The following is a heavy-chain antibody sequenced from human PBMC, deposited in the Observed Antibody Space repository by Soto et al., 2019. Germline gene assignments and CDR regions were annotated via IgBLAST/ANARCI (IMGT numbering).Heavy chain of an antibody. D-gene: IGHD3-22*01. CDR3: ARNTYYYDSSGLIFDY. CDR1: GGSISSGNYY. V-gene: IGHV4-30-4*02. J-gene: IGHJ4*02. Sequence: PSETLSLTCTVSGGSISSGNYYWSWIRQPPGKGLEWIGYIYTSGSTYYNPSLRSRASISVDTSKNQFSLKLSSVTAADTAVYYCARNTYYYDSSGLIFDYWGQGTLVTVSS. CDR2: IYTSGST.